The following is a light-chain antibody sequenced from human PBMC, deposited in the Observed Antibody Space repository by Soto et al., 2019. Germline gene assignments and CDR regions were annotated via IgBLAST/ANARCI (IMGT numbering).Light chain of an antibody. CDR3: HQYHSFFNYT. V-gene: IGKV1-5*03. CDR1: QSISGW. CDR2: KTS. Sequence: DIQMTQSPSTLSASVGDRVTITCRASQSISGWLAWYQQKPGKAPKLLIYKTSTLDSGVPSRFSGSGSGTEVTLTISSLQPDDFATYYCHQYHSFFNYTFGQGTKLDIK. J-gene: IGKJ2*01.